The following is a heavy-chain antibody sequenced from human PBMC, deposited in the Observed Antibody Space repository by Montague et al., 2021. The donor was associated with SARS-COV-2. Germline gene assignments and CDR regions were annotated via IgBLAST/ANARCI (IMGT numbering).Heavy chain of an antibody. J-gene: IGHJ4*02. CDR3: ARPWGIAAAGN. V-gene: IGHV4-39*01. CDR1: GGSITDRTYY. CDR2: INYSGTT. D-gene: IGHD6-13*01. Sequence: SETLSLTCSVSGGSITDRTYYWGCIRQSPGKGLEWIGAINYSGTTYYNPSLKSRVTISLDTAKNQFSLKMTSVTAADTAVYYCARPWGIAAAGNWGQGTLVTVSS.